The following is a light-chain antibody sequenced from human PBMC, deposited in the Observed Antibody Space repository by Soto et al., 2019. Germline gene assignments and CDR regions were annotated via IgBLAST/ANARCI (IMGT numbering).Light chain of an antibody. V-gene: IGKV3-15*01. CDR3: QQYNVWPLT. J-gene: IGKJ4*01. Sequence: EIVMTQSPATLSVSPGERATLSCRASQSVSSNLAWYQQKPGQTPKLLIYVASTRATGIPARFSGSGSGTEVTLTISSLQSEYFAVYYCQQYNVWPLTFGGGTKVEFK. CDR2: VAS. CDR1: QSVSSN.